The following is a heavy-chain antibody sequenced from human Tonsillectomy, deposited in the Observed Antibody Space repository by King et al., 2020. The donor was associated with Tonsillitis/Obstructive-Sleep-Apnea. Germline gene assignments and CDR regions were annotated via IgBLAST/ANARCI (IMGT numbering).Heavy chain of an antibody. V-gene: IGHV1-18*01. D-gene: IGHD6-13*01. J-gene: IGHJ6*03. CDR1: GYTFTSDG. Sequence: QLVQSGAEVKTPGASVKVSCKASGYTFTSDGISWVRQAPGQGLEWRGWISAYNGNTNYAQKLQGRVTMTTDTSTSTAYMELGSLRSDDTAVYYCARVGHRGISAAGEIYYYMDLWGKGTPVTVSS. CDR3: ARVGHRGISAAGEIYYYMDL. CDR2: ISAYNGNT.